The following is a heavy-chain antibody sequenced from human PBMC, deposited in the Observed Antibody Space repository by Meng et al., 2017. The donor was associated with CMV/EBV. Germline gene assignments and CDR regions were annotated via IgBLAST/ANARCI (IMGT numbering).Heavy chain of an antibody. V-gene: IGHV3-21*01. D-gene: IGHD2-2*01. CDR1: GFTFGAYA. Sequence: GGSLRLSCTASGFTFGAYAMSWVRQAPGKGLEWVSSISSSSSYIYYADSVKGRFTISRDNAKNSLYLQMNSLRAEDTAVYYCASRYCSSTSCYHFDYWGQGTLVTVSS. CDR2: ISSSSSYI. J-gene: IGHJ4*02. CDR3: ASRYCSSTSCYHFDY.